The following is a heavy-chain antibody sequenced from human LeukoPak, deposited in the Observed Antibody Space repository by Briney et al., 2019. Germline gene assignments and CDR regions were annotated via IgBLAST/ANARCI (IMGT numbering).Heavy chain of an antibody. J-gene: IGHJ3*02. CDR1: GYNFSNYW. Sequence: GESLKISCKGSGYNFSNYWIGWVRQMPGKGLEWMAIIYPGDSDTKYSPSFQDQVTISADKSINTAYLHWRSLKASDTAMYYCARLSMIDTFDIWGLGTVVTVSS. CDR2: IYPGDSDT. CDR3: ARLSMIDTFDI. D-gene: IGHD3-22*01. V-gene: IGHV5-51*01.